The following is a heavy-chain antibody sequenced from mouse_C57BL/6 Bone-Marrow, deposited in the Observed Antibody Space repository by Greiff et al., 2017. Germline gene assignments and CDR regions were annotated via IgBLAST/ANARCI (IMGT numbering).Heavy chain of an antibody. D-gene: IGHD3-2*02. CDR3: ASSAQALILDAMDY. CDR2: INPNYGTT. CDR1: GYSFTDYY. J-gene: IGHJ4*01. Sequence: EVQLQQSGPELVKPGASVKISCKASGYSFTDYYMNWVKQSNGQSLEWIGVINPNYGTTSYNQKFKGKATLTVDQYSSTAYMQHNSLTSENSAVYYCASSAQALILDAMDYWGQGTSLTVSS. V-gene: IGHV1-39*01.